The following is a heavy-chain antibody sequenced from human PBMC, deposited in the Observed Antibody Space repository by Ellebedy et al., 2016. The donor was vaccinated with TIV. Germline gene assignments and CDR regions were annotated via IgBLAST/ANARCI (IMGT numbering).Heavy chain of an antibody. J-gene: IGHJ4*02. V-gene: IGHV3-21*04. CDR3: ARLAEYDYVWGSYRSSNYFDY. D-gene: IGHD3-16*02. Sequence: GESLKISXAASGFTFSSYSMNWVRQAPGKGLEWVSSISSSSSYIYYADSVKGRFTISRDNAKNSLYLQMNSLRAEDTAVYYCARLAEYDYVWGSYRSSNYFDYWGQGTLVTVSS. CDR1: GFTFSSYS. CDR2: ISSSSSYI.